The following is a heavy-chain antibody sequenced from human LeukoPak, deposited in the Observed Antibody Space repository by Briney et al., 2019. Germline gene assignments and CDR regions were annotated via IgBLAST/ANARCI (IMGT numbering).Heavy chain of an antibody. CDR1: AGSISSGDYY. V-gene: IGHV4-30-4*08. J-gene: IGHJ5*02. CDR2: IYYSGST. CDR3: ARRFIGFDP. Sequence: SETLSLICTVSAGSISSGDYYWSWIRQPPRNGLEWIGYIYYSGSTYYNPSLKSRVTISVDTSKNQSSLKLSSVTAADTAVYYCARRFIGFDPWGQGTLVTVSS. D-gene: IGHD3-16*02.